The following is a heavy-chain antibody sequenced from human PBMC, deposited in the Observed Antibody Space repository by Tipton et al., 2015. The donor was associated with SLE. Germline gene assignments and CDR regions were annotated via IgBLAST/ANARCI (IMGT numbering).Heavy chain of an antibody. CDR2: INHSGST. CDR3: ARNPRIQLWSAKSRHAFDI. V-gene: IGHV4-39*07. Sequence: TLSLTCTVSGGSISSSSYYWSWIRQPPGKGLEWIGEINHSGSTNYNPSLKSRVTISVDTSKNQFSLKLSSVTAADTAVYYCARNPRIQLWSAKSRHAFDIWGQGTMVTVSS. J-gene: IGHJ3*02. D-gene: IGHD5-18*01. CDR1: GGSISSSSYY.